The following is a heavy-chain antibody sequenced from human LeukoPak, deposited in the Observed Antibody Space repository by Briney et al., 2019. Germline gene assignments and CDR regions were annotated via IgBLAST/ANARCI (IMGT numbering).Heavy chain of an antibody. J-gene: IGHJ5*02. CDR1: GFTFSSYA. D-gene: IGHD6-6*01. Sequence: GGSLRLSCAASGFTFSSYAMHWVRQAPGKGLEWVAVISYDGSNKYYADSVRGRFTISRDNSKNTLYLQMNSLRAEDTAVYYCARDSTQLVGGPYNWFDPWGHGTLVTVSS. V-gene: IGHV3-30-3*01. CDR3: ARDSTQLVGGPYNWFDP. CDR2: ISYDGSNK.